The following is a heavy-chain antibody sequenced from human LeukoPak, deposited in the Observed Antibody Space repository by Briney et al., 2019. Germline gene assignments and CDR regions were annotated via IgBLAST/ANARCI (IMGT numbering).Heavy chain of an antibody. CDR1: GGSINSYY. CDR3: ARSRYSSLYTAFDY. V-gene: IGHV4-59*01. CDR2: IYYTGST. J-gene: IGHJ4*02. D-gene: IGHD6-19*01. Sequence: SETLSLTCTVSGGSINSYYWSWIRQPPGKGLEWIGYIYYTGSTNYNPSLKSRVTISVDTSKNQFSLNLSSVTAADTAVYYCARSRYSSLYTAFDYWGQGTLVTVSS.